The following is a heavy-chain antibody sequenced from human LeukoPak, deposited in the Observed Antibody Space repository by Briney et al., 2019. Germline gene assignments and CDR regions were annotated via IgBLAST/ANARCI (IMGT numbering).Heavy chain of an antibody. Sequence: GRSLRLSCTDSGFTFGDYAMSWVRQAPGKGLEWVGSIRRKVYGGTAEYAASVKGTFTISKDDSKSIAYLQMNSLKTEDTAVYYCARTGGSSSGRYFDYWGQGTLVTVSS. D-gene: IGHD6-6*01. J-gene: IGHJ4*02. CDR1: GFTFGDYA. V-gene: IGHV3-49*04. CDR2: IRRKVYGGTA. CDR3: ARTGGSSSGRYFDY.